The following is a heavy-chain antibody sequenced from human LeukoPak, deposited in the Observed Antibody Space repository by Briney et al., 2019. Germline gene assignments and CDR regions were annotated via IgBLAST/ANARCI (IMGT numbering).Heavy chain of an antibody. Sequence: SETLSLTCTVSGGSISSSSYYWGWIRQPPGKGLEWIGSIYYSGSTYYNPSLKSRVTMSVDTSKNQFSLKLSSVTAADTAVYYCARDRGDGYNWFDPWGQGTLVTVSS. V-gene: IGHV4-39*07. J-gene: IGHJ5*02. CDR1: GGSISSSSYY. CDR3: ARDRGDGYNWFDP. D-gene: IGHD5-24*01. CDR2: IYYSGST.